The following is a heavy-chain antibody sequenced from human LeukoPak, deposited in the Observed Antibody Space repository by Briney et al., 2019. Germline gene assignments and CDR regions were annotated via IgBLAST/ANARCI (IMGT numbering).Heavy chain of an antibody. D-gene: IGHD2-15*01. CDR1: GYTFTSYY. V-gene: IGHV1-46*01. CDR3: ARSVVEVAQFDP. Sequence: PLASAKVSCKASGYTFTSYYMHWVRHAPGQGREWMGIINPSGGSTSYAQKFQGRVTMTRDTSTSTVYMELSSLRSEDTAVYYCARSVVEVAQFDPWGQGTLVTVSS. CDR2: INPSGGST. J-gene: IGHJ5*02.